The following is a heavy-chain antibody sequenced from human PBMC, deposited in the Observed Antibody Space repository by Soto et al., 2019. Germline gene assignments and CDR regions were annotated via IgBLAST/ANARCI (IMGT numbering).Heavy chain of an antibody. CDR1: GFTFTSNA. J-gene: IGHJ4*02. CDR2: ISGDGADT. V-gene: IGHV3-23*01. CDR3: VKDFRCAD. Sequence: EVQLLEFGGGLVQPGGSLKLSCVASGFTFTSNAMSWVRQAPGKGLEWVSAISGDGADTYYADSVRGRFTISRDNSKNTLSLQMNSLRDEDTARYYCVKDFRCADWGQGTLVTVSS. D-gene: IGHD2-8*01.